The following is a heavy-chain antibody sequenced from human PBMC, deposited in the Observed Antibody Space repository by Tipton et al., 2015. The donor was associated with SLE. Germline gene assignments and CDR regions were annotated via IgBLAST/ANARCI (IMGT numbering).Heavy chain of an antibody. J-gene: IGHJ4*02. CDR3: ARGGLTLFGMVTSDY. Sequence: TLSLTCAVSGYSISRSYYWGWIRQPPGKGLEWIGSFAHSGTTFYNPSLNSRVSISSDTSKNEFSLRLRSVTAADTAVYYCARGGLTLFGMVTSDYWGQGTLVTVSS. V-gene: IGHV4-38-2*01. D-gene: IGHD3-3*01. CDR2: FAHSGTT. CDR1: GYSISRSYY.